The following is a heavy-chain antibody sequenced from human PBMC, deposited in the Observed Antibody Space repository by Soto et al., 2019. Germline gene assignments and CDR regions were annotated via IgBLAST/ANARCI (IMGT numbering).Heavy chain of an antibody. V-gene: IGHV1-18*01. Sequence: GSSVKVSCKTSGYTFSNYGITWVRQAPGQPLEWLGWISLYSDGANYAQKFQGRVSMTTDTSTTTAYMELRTLRSDDTAVYYCARVGTLQGAWSGPCGQGTQVTVSS. D-gene: IGHD1-1*01. CDR2: ISLYSDGA. CDR3: ARVGTLQGAWSGP. CDR1: GYTFSNYG. J-gene: IGHJ5*02.